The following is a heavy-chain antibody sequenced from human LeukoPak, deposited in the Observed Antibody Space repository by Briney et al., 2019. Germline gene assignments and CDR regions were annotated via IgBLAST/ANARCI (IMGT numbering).Heavy chain of an antibody. CDR2: MNPNSGNT. V-gene: IGHV1-8*03. Sequence: ASVKVSCKASGYTFTSYDINWVRQATGQGLEWMGWMNPNSGNTGYAQKFQGRVTITRNTSISTAYMELSGLRSEDTAVYYCARGQQFAMLLPFYDSSGYYYEAFDIWGQGTMVTVSS. CDR3: ARGQQFAMLLPFYDSSGYYYEAFDI. J-gene: IGHJ3*02. D-gene: IGHD3-22*01. CDR1: GYTFTSYD.